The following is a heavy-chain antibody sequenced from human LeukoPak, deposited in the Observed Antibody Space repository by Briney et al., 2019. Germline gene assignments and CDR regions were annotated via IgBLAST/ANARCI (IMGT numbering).Heavy chain of an antibody. CDR1: GYTFTGYY. CDR3: ARVGIAAAKGYFDY. CDR2: INPNSGGT. J-gene: IGHJ4*02. D-gene: IGHD6-13*01. V-gene: IGHV1-2*02. Sequence: ASVKVSCKASGYTFTGYYMHWVRQAPGQGLEWMGWINPNSGGTKYAQKFQGRVTMTRDTSISTAYMELSRLRSDDTAVYYCARVGIAAAKGYFDYWGQGTLVTVSS.